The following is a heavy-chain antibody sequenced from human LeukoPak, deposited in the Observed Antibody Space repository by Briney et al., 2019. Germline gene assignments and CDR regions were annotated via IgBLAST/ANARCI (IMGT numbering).Heavy chain of an antibody. CDR1: GYTFTGYY. J-gene: IGHJ6*02. Sequence: GASVKVSCKASGYTFTGYYMHWVRQAPGQGLEWMGWINANSGGTNYAQKFQGRVTMTRDTSISTAYMELSRLRSDDTAVYYCARVGDCSGGSCYYYYGMDVWGQGTTVTVSS. D-gene: IGHD2-15*01. V-gene: IGHV1-2*02. CDR2: INANSGGT. CDR3: ARVGDCSGGSCYYYYGMDV.